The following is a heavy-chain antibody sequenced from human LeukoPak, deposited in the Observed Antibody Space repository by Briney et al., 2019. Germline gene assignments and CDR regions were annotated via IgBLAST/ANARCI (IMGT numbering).Heavy chain of an antibody. CDR2: INSDGSST. D-gene: IGHD6-13*01. J-gene: IGHJ4*02. V-gene: IGHV3-74*01. Sequence: GGSLRLSCVASGFTFSSYWMHWVRQAPGKGLVWVSRINSDGSSTSYADSVKGRFTISRDNAKNSLYLQMNSLRAEDTAVYYCARRKISSSWNFDYWGQGTLVTVSS. CDR3: ARRKISSSWNFDY. CDR1: GFTFSSYW.